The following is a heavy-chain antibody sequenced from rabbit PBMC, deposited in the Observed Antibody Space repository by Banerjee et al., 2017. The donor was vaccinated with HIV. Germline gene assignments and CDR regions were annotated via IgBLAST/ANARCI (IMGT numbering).Heavy chain of an antibody. CDR3: ARDLAGVIGWNFSL. CDR1: GFSFSNKYV. Sequence: QEQLVESGGGLVKPEGSLTLTCTASGFSFSNKYVMCWVRQAPGKGLEWIGCIYSSSSGRAYYASWAKGRFTISKTSSTTVTLQMTSLTAADTATYFCARDLAGVIGWNFSLWGQGTLVTVS. CDR2: IYSSSSGRA. D-gene: IGHD4-1*01. J-gene: IGHJ4*01. V-gene: IGHV1S45*01.